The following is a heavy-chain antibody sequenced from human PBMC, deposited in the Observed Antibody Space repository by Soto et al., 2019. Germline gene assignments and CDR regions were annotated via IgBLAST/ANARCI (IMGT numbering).Heavy chain of an antibody. D-gene: IGHD4-17*01. J-gene: IGHJ4*02. CDR3: ARAQYGDYPIDY. Sequence: PSETLSLTCTVSGGSVSSGSYYWSWIRQPPGKGLEWIGYIYYSGSTNYNPSLKSRVTISVDTSKDQFSLKLSSVTAADTAVYYCARAQYGDYPIDYWGQGTLVTVSS. CDR2: IYYSGST. V-gene: IGHV4-61*01. CDR1: GGSVSSGSYY.